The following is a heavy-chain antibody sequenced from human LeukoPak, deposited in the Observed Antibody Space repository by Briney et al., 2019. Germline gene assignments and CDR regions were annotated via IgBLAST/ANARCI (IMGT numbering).Heavy chain of an antibody. J-gene: IGHJ5*02. CDR3: PRVLDYGDYAWFDP. CDR2: LYTSGST. Sequence: SQTLYLTCTVSGGSITSGSYYWSWIRQPAGKGLEWIGRLYTSGSTNYNPSLKSRVTISVDTSKNQFSLKLSSGTAADTAVYYCPRVLDYGDYAWFDPWGQGTLVTVSS. D-gene: IGHD4-17*01. CDR1: GGSITSGSYY. V-gene: IGHV4-61*02.